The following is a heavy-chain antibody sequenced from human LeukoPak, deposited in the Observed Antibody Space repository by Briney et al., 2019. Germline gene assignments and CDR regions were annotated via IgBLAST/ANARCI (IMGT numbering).Heavy chain of an antibody. Sequence: GGSLRLSCAASGFIFSNYGMHWVRQPPGKGLEWVAVISYDGSNKYYADSVKGRFTISRDNSKNTLYLQMNSLRVEDTAAYYCAKEGSGWLFDYWGQGTLVTVSS. CDR3: AKEGSGWLFDY. J-gene: IGHJ4*02. V-gene: IGHV3-30*18. CDR1: GFIFSNYG. CDR2: ISYDGSNK. D-gene: IGHD6-19*01.